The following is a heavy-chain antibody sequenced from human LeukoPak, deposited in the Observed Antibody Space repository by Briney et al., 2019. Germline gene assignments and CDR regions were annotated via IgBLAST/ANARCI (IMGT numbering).Heavy chain of an antibody. CDR2: IRWNSGSI. Sequence: GGSLRLSCAASGFIFEEYAMHWVRQVPGKGLEWVPGIRWNSGSIGYVDSVKGRFTISRDNAKNSLYLQMDSLRAEDTGLYYCAKDKRSRNIPTSAGFDYWGQGTLVTVSS. J-gene: IGHJ4*02. CDR3: AKDKRSRNIPTSAGFDY. V-gene: IGHV3-9*01. D-gene: IGHD6-13*01. CDR1: GFIFEEYA.